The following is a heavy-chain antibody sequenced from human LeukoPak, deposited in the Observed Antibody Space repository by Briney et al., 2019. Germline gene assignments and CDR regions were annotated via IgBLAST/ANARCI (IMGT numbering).Heavy chain of an antibody. J-gene: IGHJ4*02. V-gene: IGHV4-39*01. D-gene: IGHD3-9*01. CDR1: VGSINISGYY. Sequence: SETLSLTCTVSVGSINISGYYWGWTRQPPGKGLEWIGSHYYSGSTYYNPSLKSRVTISVDTSKNQFSLKLNSVTAADTAVYYCARHRAGYHVDWWGQGTLVTVSS. CDR3: ARHRAGYHVDW. CDR2: HYYSGST.